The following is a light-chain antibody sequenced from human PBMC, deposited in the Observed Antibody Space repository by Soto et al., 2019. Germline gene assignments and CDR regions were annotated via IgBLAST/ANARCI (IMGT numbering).Light chain of an antibody. J-gene: IGKJ3*01. CDR2: LGS. CDR1: QSLLHSNGYNY. CDR3: MQGIFT. V-gene: IGKV2-28*01. Sequence: DIVMTQSPLSLPVTPGEPASISCRSSQSLLHSNGYNYLGWYLQKPGQSPQLLIYLGSNRASGVPDRFSGSGSGTDFTLKISRVEAEDVGVYYCMQGIFTFGPGTKVDIK.